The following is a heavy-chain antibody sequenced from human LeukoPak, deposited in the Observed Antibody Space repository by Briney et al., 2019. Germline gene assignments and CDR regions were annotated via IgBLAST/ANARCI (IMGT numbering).Heavy chain of an antibody. CDR2: IYHSGTT. J-gene: IGHJ5*02. CDR1: GGSIISGSKY. CDR3: ARHGLSIAAPGRWFDP. D-gene: IGHD6-6*01. V-gene: IGHV4-39*01. Sequence: PSETLSLTCTVSGGSIISGSKYWGWIRQAPGTGLEWIGSIYHSGTTYYNPSLKSRVTISVDTSKNQLSLKLSSVTAADTAVYYCARHGLSIAAPGRWFDPWGQGTLVTVSS.